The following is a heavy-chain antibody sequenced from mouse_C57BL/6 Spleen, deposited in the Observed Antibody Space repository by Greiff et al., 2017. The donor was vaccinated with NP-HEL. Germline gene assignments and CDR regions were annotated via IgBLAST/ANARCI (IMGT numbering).Heavy chain of an antibody. CDR2: INPNNGGT. CDR1: GYTFTDYN. Sequence: EVKLVESGPELVKPGASVKIPCKASGYTFTDYNMDWVKQSHGKSLEWIGDINPNNGGTIYNQKFKGKATLTVDKSSSTVYMELRSLTSEDTAVYYCALPDDYDGAWFAYWGQGTLVTVSA. D-gene: IGHD2-4*01. J-gene: IGHJ3*01. CDR3: ALPDDYDGAWFAY. V-gene: IGHV1-18*01.